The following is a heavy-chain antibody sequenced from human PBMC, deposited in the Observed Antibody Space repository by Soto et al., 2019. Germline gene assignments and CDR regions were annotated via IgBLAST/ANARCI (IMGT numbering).Heavy chain of an antibody. D-gene: IGHD6-19*01. CDR1: GYTFTSCY. CDR3: ARDQKXSGWYGITYYYYYGMDV. V-gene: IGHV1-46*01. Sequence: ASVKVSCKASGYTFTSCYMHWVRQAPGQGLEWMGIINPSGGSTSYAQKFQGRVTMTRDTSTSTVYMELSSLRSEDTAVYYCARDQKXSGWYGITYYYYYGMDVWGQGTTVTVSS. J-gene: IGHJ6*02. CDR2: INPSGGST.